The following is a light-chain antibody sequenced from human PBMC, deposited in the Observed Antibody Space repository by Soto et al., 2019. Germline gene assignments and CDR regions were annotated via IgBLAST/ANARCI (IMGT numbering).Light chain of an antibody. Sequence: LTQSPRSLSLSPGERATLSCRASQSVSSSYLAWYQQKPGQAPRLLIYGASSRATGIPDRFSGSGSGTDFTLTISRLEPEDFAVYYCQQYGSSPRTFGQGTKVHIK. CDR3: QQYGSSPRT. J-gene: IGKJ1*01. V-gene: IGKV3-20*01. CDR2: GAS. CDR1: QSVSSSY.